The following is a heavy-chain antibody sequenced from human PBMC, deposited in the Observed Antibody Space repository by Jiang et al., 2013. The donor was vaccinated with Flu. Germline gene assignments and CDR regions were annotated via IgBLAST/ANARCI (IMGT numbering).Heavy chain of an antibody. J-gene: IGHJ4*02. CDR3: ARGSYDY. V-gene: IGHV3-11*05. Sequence: KGRFTISRDNAKNSLYLQMNSLRAEDTAVYYCARGSYDYWGQGTLVTVSS.